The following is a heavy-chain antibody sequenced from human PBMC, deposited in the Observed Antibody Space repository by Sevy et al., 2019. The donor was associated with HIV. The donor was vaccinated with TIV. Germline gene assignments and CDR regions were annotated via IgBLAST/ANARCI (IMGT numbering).Heavy chain of an antibody. CDR3: AKWSELPSSPFDY. D-gene: IGHD1-26*01. Sequence: GGSLRLSCAASGFTFSNYAMSWVRQAPGKGLEWVSAISGSGGSTYYADSVKDRFTMSRDNSKNTLFLQMNSVGAEDTAVYFCAKWSELPSSPFDYWGQGTLVTVSS. V-gene: IGHV3-23*01. CDR2: ISGSGGST. J-gene: IGHJ4*02. CDR1: GFTFSNYA.